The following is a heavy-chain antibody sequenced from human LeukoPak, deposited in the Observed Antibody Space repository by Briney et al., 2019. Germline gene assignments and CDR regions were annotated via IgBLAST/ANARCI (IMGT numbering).Heavy chain of an antibody. D-gene: IGHD3-3*01. J-gene: IGHJ4*02. CDR1: GFTFSSYA. Sequence: GSLRLSCAASGFTFSSYAMSWVRQAPGKGLEGVSAISGSGGSTYYADSVKGRFTISRDNSKNTLYLQMNSLRAEDTAVYYCAKDRNYYDFWSGSDYWGQGTLVTVSS. CDR2: ISGSGGST. V-gene: IGHV3-23*01. CDR3: AKDRNYYDFWSGSDY.